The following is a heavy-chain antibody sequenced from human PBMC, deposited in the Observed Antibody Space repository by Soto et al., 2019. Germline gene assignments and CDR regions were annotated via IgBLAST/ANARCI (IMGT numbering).Heavy chain of an antibody. J-gene: IGHJ4*02. Sequence: SETLSLTCTVSGGSIGSGVYFWSWIRQPPGKGLEWIGFISYTGSAYYNPSLKSRAAISVDTSKNQFSLKLTSVTAADAAVYYCATMGATAGSYYFEYWGQGALVTVPQ. CDR2: ISYTGSA. V-gene: IGHV4-30-4*01. D-gene: IGHD1-26*01. CDR3: ATMGATAGSYYFEY. CDR1: GGSIGSGVYF.